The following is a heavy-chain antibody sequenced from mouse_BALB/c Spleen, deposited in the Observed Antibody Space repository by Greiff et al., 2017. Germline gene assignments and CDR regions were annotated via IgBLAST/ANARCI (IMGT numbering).Heavy chain of an antibody. CDR3: ARSPVLKGAWFAY. V-gene: IGHV2-2*02. CDR1: GFSLTSYG. CDR2: IWSGGST. Sequence: QVQLQQSGPGLVQPSQSLSITCTVSGFSLTSYGVHWVRQSPGKGLEWLGVIWSGGSTDYNAAFISRLSISKDNSKSQVFFKMNSLQAKDTAIYYCARSPVLKGAWFAYWGQGTLVTVSA. J-gene: IGHJ3*01.